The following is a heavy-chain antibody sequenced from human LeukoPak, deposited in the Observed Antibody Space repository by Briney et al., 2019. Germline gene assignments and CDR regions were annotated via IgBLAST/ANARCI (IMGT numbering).Heavy chain of an antibody. V-gene: IGHV4-39*01. CDR2: IYYSGST. J-gene: IGHJ4*02. Sequence: PSETLSLTCTVSGGSISSSSYYWGWIRQPPGKGLEWIGSIYYSGSTYYNPSLKSRVTISVDTSKNQFSLKLSSVTAADTAVYYSARPGSRGWPIADYWGQGTLVTVSS. CDR3: ARPGSRGWPIADY. CDR1: GGSISSSSYY. D-gene: IGHD6-19*01.